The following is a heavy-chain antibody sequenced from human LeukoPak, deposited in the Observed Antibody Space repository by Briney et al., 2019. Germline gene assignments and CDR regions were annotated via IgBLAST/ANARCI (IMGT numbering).Heavy chain of an antibody. J-gene: IGHJ4*02. D-gene: IGHD3-16*02. CDR1: GGSISSSDYY. V-gene: IGHV4-39*01. CDR3: ASHRAIMMTFGGIIAPGGPFDY. Sequence: SETLSLTCTVSGGSISSSDYYWGWIRQPPGKGLEWIGTIYNSGSTYYSPPLKSRVTISVVTSKNQFSLKLSSVTATDTAVYYCASHRAIMMTFGGIIAPGGPFDYWGQGTLVTVSS. CDR2: IYNSGST.